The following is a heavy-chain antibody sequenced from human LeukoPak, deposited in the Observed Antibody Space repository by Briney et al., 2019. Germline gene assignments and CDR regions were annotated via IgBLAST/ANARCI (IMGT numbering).Heavy chain of an antibody. Sequence: GGSQRLSCAASGFTFSSYAMHWVRQAPAKGVEWVAVISYDGSNKYYADSVKGRFTISRDNSKNTLYLQMNSLRAEDTAVYYCARDYYGSGSYYPPGAYYYYGMDVWGQGTTVTVSS. J-gene: IGHJ6*02. D-gene: IGHD3-10*01. CDR1: GFTFSSYA. CDR3: ARDYYGSGSYYPPGAYYYYGMDV. CDR2: ISYDGSNK. V-gene: IGHV3-30-3*01.